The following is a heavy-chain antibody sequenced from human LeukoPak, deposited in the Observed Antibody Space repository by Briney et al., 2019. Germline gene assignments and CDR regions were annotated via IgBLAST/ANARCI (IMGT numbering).Heavy chain of an antibody. CDR1: GFTFSSYE. CDR2: ISSSGSNT. D-gene: IGHD5-18*01. CDR3: ASGYMYGGDF. J-gene: IGHJ4*02. V-gene: IGHV3-48*03. Sequence: GGSLRLSCAAPGFTFSSYEMHWVRQAPGKGLEWVSHISSSGSNTHYTDSVKGRFTISRDNARNALYMQMNSLRAEDTAVYYCASGYMYGGDFWGQGTLVTVSS.